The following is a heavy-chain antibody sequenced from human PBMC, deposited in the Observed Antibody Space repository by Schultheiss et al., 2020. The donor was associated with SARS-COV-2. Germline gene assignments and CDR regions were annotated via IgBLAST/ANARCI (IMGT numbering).Heavy chain of an antibody. CDR3: ARFGDFWSGYPDY. J-gene: IGHJ4*02. V-gene: IGHV3-11*06. CDR1: GFTFSDYY. CDR2: ISSSSSYT. Sequence: GASLKISCAASGFTFSDYYMNWVRQAPGKGLEWVSSISSSSSYTNYADSVKGRFTISRDNAKNSLYLQMNSLRAEDTAVYYCARFGDFWSGYPDYWGQGTLVTVSS. D-gene: IGHD3-3*01.